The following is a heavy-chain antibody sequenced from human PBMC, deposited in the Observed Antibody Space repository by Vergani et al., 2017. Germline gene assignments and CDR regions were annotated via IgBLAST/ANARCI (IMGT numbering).Heavy chain of an antibody. V-gene: IGHV3-30-3*01. CDR3: ARDLSYDYVWGSKDY. J-gene: IGHJ4*02. Sequence: QVQLVESGGGVVQPGRSLRLSCAASGFTFSSYAMHWVRQAPGKGLEWVAVISYDGSNKYYADSVKGRFTISRDNSKNTLYLQMNSLRAEDTAVYYCARDLSYDYVWGSKDYWGQGTLVTVSS. CDR1: GFTFSSYA. D-gene: IGHD3-16*01. CDR2: ISYDGSNK.